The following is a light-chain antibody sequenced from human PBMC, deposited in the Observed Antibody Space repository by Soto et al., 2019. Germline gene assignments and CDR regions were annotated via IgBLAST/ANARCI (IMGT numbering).Light chain of an antibody. V-gene: IGKV3-20*01. CDR1: QSISSTY. CDR2: AAS. Sequence: EIVLMQSPGTLSLSPGERATLSCRASQSISSTYLAWYRQNPGQAPRLLIYAASSRATGIPDRFSGSGSGTDFTLTISRLEPEDFAVYYCQQYYASSWTFGQGTK. CDR3: QQYYASSWT. J-gene: IGKJ1*01.